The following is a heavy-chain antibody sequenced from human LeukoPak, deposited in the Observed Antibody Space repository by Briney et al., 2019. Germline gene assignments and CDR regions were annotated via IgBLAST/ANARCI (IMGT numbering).Heavy chain of an antibody. J-gene: IGHJ4*02. CDR2: IHYSRST. CDR1: GGSITSSNYY. V-gene: IGHV4-39*01. Sequence: ASETLSLTCTVSGGSITSSNYYWGWIRKPPGKGLEWIGSIHYSRSTNYNPSLKSRVSISLDTSKIQLSLKLTSATAADTAVYYCARSIGSSSGYVEYWGQGTLITVSS. D-gene: IGHD6-6*01. CDR3: ARSIGSSSGYVEY.